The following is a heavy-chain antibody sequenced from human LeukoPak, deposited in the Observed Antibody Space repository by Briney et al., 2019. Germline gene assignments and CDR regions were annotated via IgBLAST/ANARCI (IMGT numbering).Heavy chain of an antibody. V-gene: IGHV4-39*01. CDR2: IYYSGGT. CDR1: GGSISSSSYY. Sequence: SETLSLTCTVSGGSISSSSYYWGWIRQPPGKGLEWIGSIYYSGGTYYNPSLKSRVTISVDTSKNQFSLKLSSATAADTAVYYCGRLRFLEWSQVDYWGQGTLVTVSS. D-gene: IGHD3-3*01. J-gene: IGHJ4*02. CDR3: GRLRFLEWSQVDY.